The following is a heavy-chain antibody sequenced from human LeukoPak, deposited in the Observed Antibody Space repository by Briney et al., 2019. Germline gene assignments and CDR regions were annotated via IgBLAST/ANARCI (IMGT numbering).Heavy chain of an antibody. Sequence: SETLSLTCTVSGGSISSYYWSWIRQPPGKGLEWIGYIYYSGGTNYNPSLKSRVTISVDTSKNQFSLKLSSVTAADTAVYYCARHRELRSWFDPWGQGTLVTVSS. V-gene: IGHV4-59*08. CDR2: IYYSGGT. J-gene: IGHJ5*02. CDR1: GGSISSYY. D-gene: IGHD1-26*01. CDR3: ARHRELRSWFDP.